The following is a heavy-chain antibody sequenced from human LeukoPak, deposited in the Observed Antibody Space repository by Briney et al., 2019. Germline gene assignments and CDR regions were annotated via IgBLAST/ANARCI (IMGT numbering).Heavy chain of an antibody. CDR1: GGTFSSYA. CDR2: IIPIFGTA. J-gene: IGHJ4*02. CDR3: ARDTSSSGWSPFDY. V-gene: IGHV1-69*01. Sequence: ASVKVSCKASGGTFSSYAISWVRQAPGQGLEWMGGIIPIFGTANYAQKFQGRVTITADESTSTAYMELSSLRSEDTAVYYCARDTSSSGWSPFDYWGQGTLVTVSS. D-gene: IGHD6-19*01.